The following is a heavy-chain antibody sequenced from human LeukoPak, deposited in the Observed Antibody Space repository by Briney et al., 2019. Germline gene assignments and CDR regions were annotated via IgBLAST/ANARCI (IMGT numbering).Heavy chain of an antibody. CDR1: GYTFTSYG. CDR2: MNPNTGDT. J-gene: IGHJ5*02. D-gene: IGHD3-10*01. Sequence: ASVKVSCKASGYTFTSYGINWVRQASGQGLEWMGWMNPNTGDTGYAQKFQGRVTMTRDISISTAYMELRGLRSEVTAIYYCVRDGEGVTISVNYWFDPWGQGTLVTVSS. CDR3: VRDGEGVTISVNYWFDP. V-gene: IGHV1-8*02.